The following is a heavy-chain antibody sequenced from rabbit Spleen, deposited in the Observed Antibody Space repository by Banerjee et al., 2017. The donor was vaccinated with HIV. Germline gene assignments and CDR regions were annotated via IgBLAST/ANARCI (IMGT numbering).Heavy chain of an antibody. V-gene: IGHV1S45*01. CDR3: ARDLPGVIGWNFNL. D-gene: IGHD1-1*01. CDR2: IDVAKYGTT. CDR1: GLDLSSRYW. J-gene: IGHJ4*01. Sequence: QEQLEESGGDLVKPGASLTLTCKASGLDLSSRYWICWVRQAPGKGLEWIACIDVAKYGTTYYTSWAKGRFTISKTSSTTVTLHMTSLTVADTASYFCARDLPGVIGWNFNLWGPGTLVTVS.